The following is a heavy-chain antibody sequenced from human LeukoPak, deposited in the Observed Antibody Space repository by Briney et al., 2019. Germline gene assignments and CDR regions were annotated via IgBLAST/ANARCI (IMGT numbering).Heavy chain of an antibody. D-gene: IGHD2-15*01. CDR2: IYYSGST. J-gene: IGHJ6*02. V-gene: IGHV4-31*03. Sequence: SETLSLTCTVSGGSISSGGYYWSWIRQHPGKGLEWIGYIYYSGSTYYNPSLKSRVTISVDTSKNQFSLKLSSVTAADQAVYYCARGFVVVVAATTYYYYGMDVWGQGTTVTVSS. CDR1: GGSISSGGYY. CDR3: ARGFVVVVAATTYYYYGMDV.